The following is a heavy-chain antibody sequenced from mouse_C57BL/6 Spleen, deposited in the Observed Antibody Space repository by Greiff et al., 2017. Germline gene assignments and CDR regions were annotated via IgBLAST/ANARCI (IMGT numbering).Heavy chain of an antibody. J-gene: IGHJ4*01. CDR2: INPSTGGT. CDR3: ARKAGDWGENYAMDY. Sequence: VQLQQSGPELVKPGASVKISCKASGYSFTGYYMNWVKQSPEKSLEWIGEINPSTGGTTYNQKFKAKATLTVDKSSSTAYMQLKSLTSEDSAVYYCARKAGDWGENYAMDYWGQGTSVTVAS. CDR1: GYSFTGYY. V-gene: IGHV1-42*01.